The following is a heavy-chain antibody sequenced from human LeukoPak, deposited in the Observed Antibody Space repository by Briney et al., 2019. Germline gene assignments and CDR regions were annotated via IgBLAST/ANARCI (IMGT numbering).Heavy chain of an antibody. CDR1: GGTFSSYA. D-gene: IGHD3-22*01. V-gene: IGHV1-18*01. CDR3: ARDRITYYYDSSGNDAFDI. CDR2: ISAYNGNT. Sequence: ASVKVSCKASGGTFSSYAISWVRQAPGQGLEWMGWISAYNGNTNYAQKLQGRATMTTDTSTSTAYMELRSLRSDDTAVYYCARDRITYYYDSSGNDAFDIWGQGTMVTVSS. J-gene: IGHJ3*02.